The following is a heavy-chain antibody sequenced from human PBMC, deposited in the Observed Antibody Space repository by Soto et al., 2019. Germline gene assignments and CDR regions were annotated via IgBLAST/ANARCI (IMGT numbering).Heavy chain of an antibody. CDR3: ARSDVDTAMVARTYSNVYYYYYGMDV. D-gene: IGHD5-18*01. V-gene: IGHV1-69*13. CDR2: IIPIFGTA. J-gene: IGHJ6*02. Sequence: ASVKVSCKASGGTFSSYAISWVRQAPGQGLEWMGGIIPIFGTANYAQKFQGRVTITADESTSTAYMELSSLRSEDTAVYYCARSDVDTAMVARTYSNVYYYYYGMDVWGQGTTVTVSS. CDR1: GGTFSSYA.